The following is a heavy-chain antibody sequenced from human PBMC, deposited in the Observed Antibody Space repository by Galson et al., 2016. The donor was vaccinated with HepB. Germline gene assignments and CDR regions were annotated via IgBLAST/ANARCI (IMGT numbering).Heavy chain of an antibody. Sequence: SLRLSCAASGFTFSSYAMHWVRQAPGKGLEWVAVISYDGSNEYYTDFVKGRFIISRDNSKSTLYLQMNSLRAEDTSVYYCVRPEGIQLWSPHYYYYYGMDVWGQGTTVTVSS. CDR3: VRPEGIQLWSPHYYYYYGMDV. CDR1: GFTFSSYA. CDR2: ISYDGSNE. J-gene: IGHJ6*02. V-gene: IGHV3-30-3*01. D-gene: IGHD5-18*01.